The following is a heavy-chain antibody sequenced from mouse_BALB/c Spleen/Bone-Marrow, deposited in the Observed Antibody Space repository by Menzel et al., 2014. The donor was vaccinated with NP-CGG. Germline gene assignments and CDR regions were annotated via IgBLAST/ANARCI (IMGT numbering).Heavy chain of an antibody. Sequence: EVKLMESGGGLVQPGGSRKLSCAASGFTFSSFGMHWVRQAPEKGLEWVAYISSGSSTIYYADTAKGRFTISRDSPKNTLFLQMTSLRSEDTAMYYCARSDGNYDYAMDYWGQGTSATVSS. V-gene: IGHV5-17*02. J-gene: IGHJ4*01. D-gene: IGHD2-1*01. CDR2: ISSGSSTI. CDR1: GFTFSSFG. CDR3: ARSDGNYDYAMDY.